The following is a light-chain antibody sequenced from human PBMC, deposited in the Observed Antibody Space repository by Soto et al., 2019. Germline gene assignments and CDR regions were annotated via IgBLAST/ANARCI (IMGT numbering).Light chain of an antibody. CDR3: QQTDDFPLT. CDR2: ATS. CDR1: HIVLFSTNNKNY. J-gene: IGKJ4*01. Sequence: IVVTQSPDSLAVSLGESATINCRSSHIVLFSTNNKNYLAWYQQKPGKAPELLIYATSTLQNGVPSRFSGSGFGTDFTLSISSLQPEDSASYFCQQTDDFPLTFGGGTKVDI. V-gene: IGKV4-1*01.